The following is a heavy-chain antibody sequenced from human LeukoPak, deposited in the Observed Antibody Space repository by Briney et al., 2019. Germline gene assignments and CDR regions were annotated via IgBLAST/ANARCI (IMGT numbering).Heavy chain of an antibody. Sequence: SETLSLTCTVSGGSISSSSYYWGWIRQPPGKGLEWIGSIYYSGSTYYNPSLKSRVTISVDTSKNQFSLKLSSVTAADTAVYYCARLCSSTSWTGPYYYYYYMDVWGKGTTVTISS. CDR2: IYYSGST. CDR3: ARLCSSTSWTGPYYYYYYMDV. D-gene: IGHD2-2*01. J-gene: IGHJ6*03. V-gene: IGHV4-39*01. CDR1: GGSISSSSYY.